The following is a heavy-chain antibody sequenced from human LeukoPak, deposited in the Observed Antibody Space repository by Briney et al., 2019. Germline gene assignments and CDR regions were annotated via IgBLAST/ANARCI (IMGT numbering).Heavy chain of an antibody. D-gene: IGHD5-24*01. CDR2: IYYTGST. Sequence: PSETLSLTCTVSGGSISSGSYYWSWIRQPAGKGLEWIAYIYYTGSTNYNPSLESRVTISVDTSKNQFSLRLSSVTAADTAVYYCASLNKHGYNFLDSWGQGTLVTVSS. CDR3: ASLNKHGYNFLDS. V-gene: IGHV4-61*10. CDR1: GGSISSGSYY. J-gene: IGHJ4*02.